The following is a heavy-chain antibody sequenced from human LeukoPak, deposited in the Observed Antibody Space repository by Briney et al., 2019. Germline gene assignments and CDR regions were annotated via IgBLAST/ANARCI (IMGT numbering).Heavy chain of an antibody. CDR3: AREDCSGGSCYSLSLTPVFHVFDI. CDR1: GYAFTSYC. CDR2: ISAYNGNT. J-gene: IGHJ3*02. V-gene: IGHV1-18*01. Sequence: GASVKLSCKASGYAFTSYCSSWVRQAPGQGLEWMGWISAYNGNTNYAPKLQRRVTMTTDPSTSTAYLELRSLRSDDTAVYYCAREDCSGGSCYSLSLTPVFHVFDIWGQGTMITVSS. D-gene: IGHD2-15*01.